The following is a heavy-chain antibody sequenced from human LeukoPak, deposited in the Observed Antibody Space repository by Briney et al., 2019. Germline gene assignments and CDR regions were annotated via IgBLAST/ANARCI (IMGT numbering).Heavy chain of an antibody. CDR2: IYYSGST. CDR3: ARGGGYSYVDV. Sequence: SETLSLTCAVYGGSFSGYYRGWIRQPPGKGLEWIGSIYYSGSTYYNPSLKSRVTISVDTSKNQFSLKLSSVTAADTAVHYCARGGGYSYVDVWGKGTTVTVSS. V-gene: IGHV4-34*01. D-gene: IGHD5-18*01. CDR1: GGSFSGYY. J-gene: IGHJ6*04.